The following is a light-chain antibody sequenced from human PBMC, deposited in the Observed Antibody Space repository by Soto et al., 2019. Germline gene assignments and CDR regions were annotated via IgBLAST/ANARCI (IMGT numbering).Light chain of an antibody. Sequence: EIVLTQSPGTLSLSPGERAALSCRASQSLRNNYLAWYQQKPGQTPRLLIHSASSRATGIPDRFSGSGSGTDFTLTISRLEPEDFAVYHCQQFNNSPLTFGGGTKVDIK. J-gene: IGKJ4*01. CDR3: QQFNNSPLT. CDR2: SAS. V-gene: IGKV3-20*01. CDR1: QSLRNNY.